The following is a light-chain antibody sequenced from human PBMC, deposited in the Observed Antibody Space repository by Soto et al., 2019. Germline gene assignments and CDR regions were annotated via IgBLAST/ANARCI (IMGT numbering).Light chain of an antibody. J-gene: IGLJ2*01. CDR3: SSYITSSTLVV. CDR2: EVS. Sequence: QSALTQPASVSGSAGQSITISCTGTSSDVGTYNYVSWYQQHPGKAPKLMIYEVSNRPSGVSNRFSGSKSGNTASLTISGLLAEDEADYYCSSYITSSTLVVFGGGTKLTVL. V-gene: IGLV2-14*01. CDR1: SSDVGTYNY.